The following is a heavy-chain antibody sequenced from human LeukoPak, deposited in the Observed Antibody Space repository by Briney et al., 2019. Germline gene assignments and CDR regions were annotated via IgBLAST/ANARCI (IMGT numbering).Heavy chain of an antibody. CDR3: ARARSGWNWFDP. J-gene: IGHJ5*02. V-gene: IGHV1-69*04. CDR2: IIPILGIA. CDR1: GGTFSSYA. D-gene: IGHD6-19*01. Sequence: SVKVSCKASGGTFSSYAISWVRQAPGQGLEWMGRIIPILGIANYAQKLQGRVTMTTDTSTSTAYMELRSLRSDDTAVYYCARARSGWNWFDPWGQGTLVTVSS.